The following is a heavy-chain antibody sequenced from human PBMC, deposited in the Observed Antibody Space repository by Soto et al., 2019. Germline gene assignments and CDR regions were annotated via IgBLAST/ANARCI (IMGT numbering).Heavy chain of an antibody. CDR2: ISSSSSYI. CDR3: ARDVISGFDP. D-gene: IGHD2-15*01. CDR1: GFTFSSYS. V-gene: IGHV3-21*01. J-gene: IGHJ5*02. Sequence: EVQLVESGGGLVKPGGSLRLSCAASGFTFSSYSMNWVRQAPGKGLEWVSSISSSSSYIYYADSVKGRCTISRDNAKNSLYLQMNSLRAEDTAVYYCARDVISGFDPWGQGTLVTVSS.